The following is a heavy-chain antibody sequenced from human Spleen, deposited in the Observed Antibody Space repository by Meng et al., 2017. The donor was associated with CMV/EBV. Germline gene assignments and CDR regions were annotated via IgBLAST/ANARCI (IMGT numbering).Heavy chain of an antibody. Sequence: SVKVSCKASGGTFSGHAISWVRQAPGQGLEWIGGIIPVLDKANYAQKFQGRVTITADKSTSTAYLELSSLGSEDTAVFYCARGYCSSTSCYEGADYWGQGTLVTVSS. CDR3: ARGYCSSTSCYEGADY. CDR2: IIPVLDKA. V-gene: IGHV1-69*10. D-gene: IGHD2-2*01. CDR1: GGTFSGHA. J-gene: IGHJ4*02.